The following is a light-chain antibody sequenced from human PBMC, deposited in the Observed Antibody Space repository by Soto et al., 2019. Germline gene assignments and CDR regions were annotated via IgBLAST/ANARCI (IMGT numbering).Light chain of an antibody. CDR2: GTS. J-gene: IGKJ1*01. CDR1: QSVHVSY. V-gene: IGKV3-20*01. Sequence: EVVLTQSPGTLSLSPGETATLSCRASQSVHVSYLAWYQQKPGQAPSLLIYGTSSRATGIPDRFSGSGSGTDFTLTISRLEPEDFATYYCQKYNSFWTFGQGTKVEIK. CDR3: QKYNSFWT.